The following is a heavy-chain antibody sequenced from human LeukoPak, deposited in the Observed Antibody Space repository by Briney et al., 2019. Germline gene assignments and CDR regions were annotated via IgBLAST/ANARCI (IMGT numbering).Heavy chain of an antibody. Sequence: ASVKVSCKASGYTFTSYDINWVRQATGQGLEWMGWMNPNSGNTGYAQKFQGRVTMTEDTSTDTAYMELSSLRSEDTAVYYCATGAPSGYQTDAFDIWGQGTMVTVSS. J-gene: IGHJ3*02. CDR2: MNPNSGNT. CDR1: GYTFTSYD. D-gene: IGHD3-22*01. CDR3: ATGAPSGYQTDAFDI. V-gene: IGHV1-8*01.